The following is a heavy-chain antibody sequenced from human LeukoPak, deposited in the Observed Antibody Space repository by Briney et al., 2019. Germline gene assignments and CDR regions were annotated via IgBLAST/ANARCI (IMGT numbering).Heavy chain of an antibody. CDR2: IYYSGST. V-gene: IGHV4-61*01. Sequence: KPSETLSLTCTVSGDSISSDPYYWSWIRQPPGKGLEWIGYIYYSGSTNYNPSLKSRVTISVDTSKNQFSLKLSSVTAADTAVYYCARVGHSIAAAGTDYNWFDPWGQGTLVTVSS. J-gene: IGHJ5*02. CDR1: GDSISSDPYY. D-gene: IGHD6-13*01. CDR3: ARVGHSIAAAGTDYNWFDP.